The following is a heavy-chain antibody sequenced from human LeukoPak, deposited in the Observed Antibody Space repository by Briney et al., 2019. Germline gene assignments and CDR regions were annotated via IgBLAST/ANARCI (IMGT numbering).Heavy chain of an antibody. CDR2: IYSGGST. CDR1: GFTVSSNY. CDR3: ARGPPPTVTP. Sequence: GGSLRLSCAASGFTVSSNYMSWVRQAPGKGLEWASVIYSGGSTYYADSVKGRFTISRHNSKNTLYLQMNSLRAEDTAVYYCARGPPPTVTPWGQGTMVTVSS. V-gene: IGHV3-53*04. J-gene: IGHJ3*01. D-gene: IGHD4-4*01.